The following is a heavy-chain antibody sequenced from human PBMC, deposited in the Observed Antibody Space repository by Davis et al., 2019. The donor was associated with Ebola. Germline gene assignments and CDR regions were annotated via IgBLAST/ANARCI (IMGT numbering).Heavy chain of an antibody. D-gene: IGHD2-2*01. CDR2: INHSGST. CDR1: GGSFSGYY. Sequence: MPSETLSLTCAVYGGSFSGYYWSWLRQPPGKGLEWIGEINHSGSTNYNPSLKSRVTISVDTSKNQFSLKLSSVTAADTAVYYCARGWGYCSSTSCYSLYYGMDVWGQGTTVTVSS. J-gene: IGHJ6*02. V-gene: IGHV4-34*01. CDR3: ARGWGYCSSTSCYSLYYGMDV.